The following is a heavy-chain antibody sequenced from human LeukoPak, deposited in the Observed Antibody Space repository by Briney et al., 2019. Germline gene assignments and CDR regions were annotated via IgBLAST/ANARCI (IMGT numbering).Heavy chain of an antibody. CDR1: GFTFDDYA. J-gene: IGHJ5*02. D-gene: IGHD6-19*01. CDR2: ISWNSGSI. CDR3: ARPGYSSGWSANWFDP. V-gene: IGHV3-9*01. Sequence: PGGSLRLSCAASGFTFDDYAMHWVRQAPGKGLEWVSGISWNSGSIGYADSVKGRFTISRDNAKNSLYLQMNSLRAEDTAVYYCARPGYSSGWSANWFDPWGQGTLVTVSS.